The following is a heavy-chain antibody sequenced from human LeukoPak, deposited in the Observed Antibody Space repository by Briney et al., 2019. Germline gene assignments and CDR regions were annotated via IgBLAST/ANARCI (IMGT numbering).Heavy chain of an antibody. J-gene: IGHJ4*02. V-gene: IGHV4-59*08. D-gene: IGHD6-13*01. CDR3: ARSTFSSNWNL. CDR2: MYYSGSA. CDR1: GGSITDYY. Sequence: SETLSLTCTVSGGSITDYYWSWIRHSSGKGLEWIGYMYYSGSAYYSPSLKTRVTISVDTSKNQFSLKLTSVTAADTAVYYCARSTFSSNWNLWGQGTLVTVPS.